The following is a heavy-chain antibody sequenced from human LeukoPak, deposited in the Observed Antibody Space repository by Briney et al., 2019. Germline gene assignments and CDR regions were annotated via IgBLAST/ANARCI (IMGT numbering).Heavy chain of an antibody. J-gene: IGHJ3*02. CDR3: ASPARSSGYYLGAFDI. CDR1: GGSISSSNW. D-gene: IGHD3-22*01. CDR2: IYHSGST. Sequence: PSETLSLTCAVSGGSISSSNWWSWVRQPSGKGLEWIGEIYHSGSTNYNPSLESRVTISVDKSKNQFSLKLSSVTAADTAVYYCASPARSSGYYLGAFDIWGQGTMVTVSS. V-gene: IGHV4-4*02.